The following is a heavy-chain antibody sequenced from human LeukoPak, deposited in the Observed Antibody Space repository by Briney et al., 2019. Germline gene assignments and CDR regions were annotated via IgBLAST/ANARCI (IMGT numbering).Heavy chain of an antibody. J-gene: IGHJ3*02. Sequence: GGSLRLSCAASGFTFSSYSMNWVRQAPGKGLEWVSYISSSSSTIYYADSVKGRFTISRDNAKNSLYLQMNSLRDEDTAVYYRARASTGYSSSLGAFDIWGQGTMVTVSS. CDR2: ISSSSSTI. V-gene: IGHV3-48*02. CDR1: GFTFSSYS. CDR3: ARASTGYSSSLGAFDI. D-gene: IGHD6-13*01.